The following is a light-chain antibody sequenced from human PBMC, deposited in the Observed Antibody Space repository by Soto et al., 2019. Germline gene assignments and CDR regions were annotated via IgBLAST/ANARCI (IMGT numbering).Light chain of an antibody. CDR1: QSVTSNY. V-gene: IGKV3-20*01. CDR2: GAS. Sequence: ELVMTQSPATLSVSPGERATLSCRASQSVTSNYLAWYQQKPGQAPRLLIYGASSRATGIPDRFSGSGSGTDFTLTISRLEPEDFAVYYCQQYGSSSWTFGQGTKVDIK. CDR3: QQYGSSSWT. J-gene: IGKJ1*01.